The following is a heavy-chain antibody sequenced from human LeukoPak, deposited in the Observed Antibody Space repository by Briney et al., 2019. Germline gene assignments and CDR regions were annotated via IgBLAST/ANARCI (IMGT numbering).Heavy chain of an antibody. V-gene: IGHV4-39*01. CDR2: ISYSGST. CDR3: ARRVYSGSYNWYFDL. Sequence: SETLSLTCAVSVGSISTSTYYWGWIRQPPGKGLEWIGSISYSGSTYNNPSLKSRVTISVDTSKNQFSLKLSSVTAPDTAVYYCARRVYSGSYNWYFDLWGRGTLVTVSS. D-gene: IGHD1-26*01. CDR1: VGSISTSTYY. J-gene: IGHJ2*01.